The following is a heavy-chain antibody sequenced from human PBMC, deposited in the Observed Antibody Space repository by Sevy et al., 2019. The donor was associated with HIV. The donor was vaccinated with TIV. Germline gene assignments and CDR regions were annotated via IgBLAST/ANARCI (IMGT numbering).Heavy chain of an antibody. Sequence: GGSLRLSCAASGFTFYRYVLSWVRQAPGKGLEWVSAISGSAGKTFYADSVKGRFTISRDNSKNTVYLEMNSLRVEDTAVYYCAKVGTGYSSYWPDAFDVWGQGTMVTVSS. J-gene: IGHJ3*01. D-gene: IGHD6-19*01. CDR1: GFTFYRYV. CDR2: ISGSAGKT. V-gene: IGHV3-23*01. CDR3: AKVGTGYSSYWPDAFDV.